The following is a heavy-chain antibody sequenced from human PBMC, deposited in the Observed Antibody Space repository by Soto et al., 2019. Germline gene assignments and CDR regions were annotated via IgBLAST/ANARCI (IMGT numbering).Heavy chain of an antibody. J-gene: IGHJ6*02. CDR1: EGTLSSYA. V-gene: IGHV1-69*01. CDR2: IIPIFGTA. D-gene: IGHD2-2*03. Sequence: VCCKGCEGTLSSYAISWVRQAPVQGLEWMGGIIPIFGTANYAQKFQGRVTITADESTSTAYMELSSLRSEDTAVYYCASRNGYCSSTSCFDPYYYYYGMDVWRQGTTVTVS. CDR3: ASRNGYCSSTSCFDPYYYYYGMDV.